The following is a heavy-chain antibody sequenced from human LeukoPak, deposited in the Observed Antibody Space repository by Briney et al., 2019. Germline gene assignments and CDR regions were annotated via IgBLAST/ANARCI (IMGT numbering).Heavy chain of an antibody. J-gene: IGHJ3*02. CDR3: ARELDIVVVVAATFYDAFDI. CDR2: IIPILGIA. D-gene: IGHD2-15*01. CDR1: GGTLSSYA. V-gene: IGHV1-69*04. Sequence: ASVKVSCKASGGTLSSYAISWVRQAPGQGLEWMGRIIPILGIANYAQKFQGRVTITADKSTSTAYMELSSLRSEDTAVYYCARELDIVVVVAATFYDAFDIWGQGTMVTVS.